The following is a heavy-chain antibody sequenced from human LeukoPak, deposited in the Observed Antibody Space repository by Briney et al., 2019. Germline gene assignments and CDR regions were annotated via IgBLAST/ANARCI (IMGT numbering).Heavy chain of an antibody. D-gene: IGHD3-22*01. CDR1: GGSISSYY. V-gene: IGHV4-34*01. J-gene: IGHJ4*02. Sequence: SETLSLTCTVSGGSISSYYWSWIRQPPGKGLEWIGEISHGGNSNYNPSLKSRVTISVDNSKNQFSLKMSSVTAADTAVYYCAREVISAYSFDYWGRGTLVTVSS. CDR3: AREVISAYSFDY. CDR2: ISHGGNS.